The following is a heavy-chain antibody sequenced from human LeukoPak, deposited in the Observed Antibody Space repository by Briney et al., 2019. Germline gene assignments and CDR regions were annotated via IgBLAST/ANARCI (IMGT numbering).Heavy chain of an antibody. CDR3: ARRRAAGKFWFDP. V-gene: IGHV4-34*01. J-gene: IGHJ5*02. Sequence: SETLSLTCAVYGGSFSGYYWSWIRQPPGKGLEWIGEINHSGSTNYNPSLKSRVTISVDTSKNKFSLKLSSVTAADTAVYYCARRRAAGKFWFDPWGQGTLVTVSS. CDR1: GGSFSGYY. CDR2: INHSGST. D-gene: IGHD6-13*01.